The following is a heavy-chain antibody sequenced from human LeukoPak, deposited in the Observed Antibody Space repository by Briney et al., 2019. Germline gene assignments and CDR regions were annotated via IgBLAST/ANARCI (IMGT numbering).Heavy chain of an antibody. D-gene: IGHD3-16*01. CDR3: AADLSNPRMGASYLDS. J-gene: IGHJ4*02. V-gene: IGHV1-58*02. CDR1: GGTFSSYA. Sequence: ASVKVSCTASGGTFSSYAISWVRQARGQRLEWIGWIIVGSGATKCAQDFQERVTITRDLSTSTLYMELRSLTSEDTAVYYCAADLSNPRMGASYLDSWGQGTLVTVSS. CDR2: IIVGSGAT.